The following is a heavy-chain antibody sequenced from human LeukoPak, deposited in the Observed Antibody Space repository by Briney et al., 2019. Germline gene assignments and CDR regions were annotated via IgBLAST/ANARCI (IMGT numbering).Heavy chain of an antibody. CDR3: ARAHIVVVPIAISYWYFDI. J-gene: IGHJ2*01. CDR2: VHHSGST. CDR1: AYSISSGYY. Sequence: SETLSLTCAVSAYSISSGYYWGWIRHPPGKVLEWIGSVHHSGSTYYKPSLKSRLTISVDTTKNQFSLTRSSMAAADTAVYYCARAHIVVVPIAISYWYFDIWGRGTLVSVSS. D-gene: IGHD2-2*01. V-gene: IGHV4-38-2*01.